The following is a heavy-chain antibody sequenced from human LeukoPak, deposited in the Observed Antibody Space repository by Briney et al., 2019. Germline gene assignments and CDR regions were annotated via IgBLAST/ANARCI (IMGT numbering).Heavy chain of an antibody. CDR1: GGSISSYY. CDR3: ARGVTIFGVVIRNGNAFDI. J-gene: IGHJ3*02. CDR2: IYYSGST. D-gene: IGHD3-3*01. V-gene: IGHV4-59*01. Sequence: KPSETLSLTCTVSGGSISSYYWSWIRQPPGKGLEWIGYIYYSGSTNYNPSLKSRVTISVDTSKNQFSLKLSSVTAADTAVYYCARGVTIFGVVIRNGNAFDIWGQGTMVTVSS.